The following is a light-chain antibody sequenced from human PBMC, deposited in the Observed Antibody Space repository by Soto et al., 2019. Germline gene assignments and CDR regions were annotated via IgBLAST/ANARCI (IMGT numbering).Light chain of an antibody. CDR1: QSISSW. V-gene: IGKV1-5*01. Sequence: DIQMTQSPSTLSASVGDRVTITCRASQSISSWLAWYQQKPGKAPKLLISDASSLESGVPSRFSGDRSGTEFTLTINNLHPEDVATYFCQQFSSYWTFGQGTRVEIK. CDR3: QQFSSYWT. J-gene: IGKJ1*01. CDR2: DAS.